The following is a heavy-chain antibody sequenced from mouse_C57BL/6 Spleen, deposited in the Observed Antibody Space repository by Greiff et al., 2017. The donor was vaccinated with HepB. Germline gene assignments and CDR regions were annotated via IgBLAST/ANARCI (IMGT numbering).Heavy chain of an antibody. CDR2: FHPYNDDT. Sequence: VHLVESGAELVKPGASVKMSCKASGYTFTTYPIEWMKQNHGKSLEWIGNFHPYNDDTKYNEKFKGKATLTVEKSSSTVYLELSRLTSDDSAVYYCARGGDDDRGYFDYWGQGTTLTVSS. CDR3: ARGGDDDRGYFDY. V-gene: IGHV1-47*01. J-gene: IGHJ2*01. CDR1: GYTFTTYP. D-gene: IGHD2-4*01.